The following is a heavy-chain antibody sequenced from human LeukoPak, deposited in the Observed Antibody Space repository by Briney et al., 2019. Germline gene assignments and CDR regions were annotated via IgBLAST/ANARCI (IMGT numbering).Heavy chain of an antibody. J-gene: IGHJ4*02. CDR3: ARMWSGYYRTFDY. CDR1: GFTFSSYE. V-gene: IGHV3-48*03. Sequence: GGSLRLSCVASGFTFSSYEMSWVGQAPGKGLEWLLYISGSGSTIYNADSVKGRFTISRDNAKNSLYLQMNSLRAEDTAVYYCARMWSGYYRTFDYWGQGTLVTASS. CDR2: ISGSGSTI. D-gene: IGHD3-3*01.